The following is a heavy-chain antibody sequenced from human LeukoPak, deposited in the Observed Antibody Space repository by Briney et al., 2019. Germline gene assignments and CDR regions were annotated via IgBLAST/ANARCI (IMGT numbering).Heavy chain of an antibody. CDR2: IYYSGST. J-gene: IGHJ6*03. CDR3: ATVEGLGAYYYYMDV. Sequence: SETLSLTCTVSGGSISSYYWSWIRQPPGKGLEWIGYIYYSGSTNYNPSLKSRVTISVDTSKNQFSLKQSSVTAADTAVYYCATVEGLGAYYYYMDVWGKGTTVTVSS. CDR1: GGSISSYY. V-gene: IGHV4-59*01. D-gene: IGHD3-10*01.